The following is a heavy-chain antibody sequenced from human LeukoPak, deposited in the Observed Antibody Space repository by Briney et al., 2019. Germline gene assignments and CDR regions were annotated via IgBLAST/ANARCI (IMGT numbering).Heavy chain of an antibody. V-gene: IGHV1-2*02. CDR2: INPNSGGT. Sequence: GASVKVSCKASGYTFTGYYMHWVRQAPAQGLEWMGWINPNSGGTNYAQKFQGRVTMTRDTSISTAYMELSRLRSDDTAVYYCARDAAGYDLGVDYWGQGTLVTVSS. J-gene: IGHJ4*02. D-gene: IGHD5-12*01. CDR3: ARDAAGYDLGVDY. CDR1: GYTFTGYY.